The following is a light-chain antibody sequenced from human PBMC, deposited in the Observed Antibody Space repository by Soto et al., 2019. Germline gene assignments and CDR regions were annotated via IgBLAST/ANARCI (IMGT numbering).Light chain of an antibody. CDR3: QQRSNWPRIT. V-gene: IGKV3D-20*02. Sequence: EIVLTQSPGTLSLSPGERATLSCRASQSVSSSYLAWYQQKPGQAPRLLIYGASRRATGIPDRFSGSGSGSDFTLTISSLEPEDFALYYCQQRSNWPRITFGQGTRLEIK. CDR1: QSVSSSY. CDR2: GAS. J-gene: IGKJ5*01.